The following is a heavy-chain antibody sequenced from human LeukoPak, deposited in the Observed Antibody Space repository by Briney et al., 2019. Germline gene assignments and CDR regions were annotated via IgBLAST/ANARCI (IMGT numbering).Heavy chain of an antibody. Sequence: GGSLRLSCAASGFTFSNAWMSWVRQAPGKGLEWVANIKQHGTEKYYVDSVKGRFTISRDDAKKSVYLQMNSLRAEDTVVYYCASDGGPFDHWGQGILVTVAS. CDR2: IKQHGTEK. CDR1: GFTFSNAW. J-gene: IGHJ4*02. V-gene: IGHV3-7*01. CDR3: ASDGGPFDH. D-gene: IGHD3-16*01.